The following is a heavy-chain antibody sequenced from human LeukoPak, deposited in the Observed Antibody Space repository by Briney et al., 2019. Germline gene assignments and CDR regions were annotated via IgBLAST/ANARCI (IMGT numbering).Heavy chain of an antibody. V-gene: IGHV3-30-3*01. CDR1: GFTFSSYA. J-gene: IGHJ5*02. CDR2: ISYDGSNK. CDR3: ARDRSIQVVYSSSWYP. Sequence: PGGSLRLSCAASGFTFSSYAMHWVRQAPGKGLEWVAVISYDGSNKYYADSVKGRFTISRDNSKNTLYLQMNSLRAEDTAVYYCARDRSIQVVYSSSWYPWGQGTLVTVSS. D-gene: IGHD6-13*01.